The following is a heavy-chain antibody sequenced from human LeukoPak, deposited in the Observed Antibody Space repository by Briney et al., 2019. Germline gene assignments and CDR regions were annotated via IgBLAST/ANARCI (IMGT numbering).Heavy chain of an antibody. CDR1: GFTFSSYA. J-gene: IGHJ4*02. CDR3: AKDLRNWNSVGVH. V-gene: IGHV3-23*01. CDR2: ISGSGGTT. D-gene: IGHD1-1*01. Sequence: GSLRLSCAASGFTFSSYAMSWVRQAPGKGLEWVAVISGSGGTTYYADSVKGRFTISRDNSKNTVDLQMESLRAEDTAIYYCAKDLRNWNSVGVHWGQGTLVTVSS.